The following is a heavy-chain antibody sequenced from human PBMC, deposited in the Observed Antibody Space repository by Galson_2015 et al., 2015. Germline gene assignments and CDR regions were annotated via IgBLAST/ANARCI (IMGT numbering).Heavy chain of an antibody. V-gene: IGHV3-43*01. CDR1: GFTFSSYA. CDR3: AKSDGWQQLLD. J-gene: IGHJ4*02. CDR2: ISWNGYST. Sequence: SLRLSCAASGFTFSSYAMSWVRQAPGKGLEWVSLISWNGYSTYYADSVKGRFSISRDNSKNSLYLQMNSLRTQDTALYYRAKSDGWQQLLDWGQGTLVTVSS. D-gene: IGHD6-13*01.